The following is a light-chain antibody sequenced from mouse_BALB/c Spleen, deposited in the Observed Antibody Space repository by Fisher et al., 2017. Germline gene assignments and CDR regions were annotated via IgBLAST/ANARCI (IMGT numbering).Light chain of an antibody. CDR1: SSVSS. CDR3: FQGSGYPLT. J-gene: IGKJ2*01. Sequence: DIVLTQSPAIMSASPGEKVTLTCSASSSVSSSYLYWYQQKPGSSPKRWIYDTSKLASGVPGRFSGSGSGNSYSLTISSMEAEDVATYYCFQGSGYPLTFGGGTKLEIK. V-gene: IGKV4-63*01. CDR2: DTS.